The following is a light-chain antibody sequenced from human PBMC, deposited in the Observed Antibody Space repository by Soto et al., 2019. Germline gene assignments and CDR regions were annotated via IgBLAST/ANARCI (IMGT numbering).Light chain of an antibody. Sequence: QSVLTQPASVSGSPGQSITISCTGPSSDVGGYNYVSWYQQHPGKAPKLMIYDVSNRPSGVSNRFPGSKSGNTASLTISGLQAEDEADYYCSSYTRSSGYVFGTGTKSPS. V-gene: IGLV2-14*01. CDR1: SSDVGGYNY. CDR2: DVS. J-gene: IGLJ1*01. CDR3: SSYTRSSGYV.